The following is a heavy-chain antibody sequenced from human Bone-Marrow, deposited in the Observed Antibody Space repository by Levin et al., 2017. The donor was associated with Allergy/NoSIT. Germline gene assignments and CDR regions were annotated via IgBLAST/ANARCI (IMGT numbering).Heavy chain of an antibody. Sequence: SVKVSCKASGGTFSSYAISWVRQAPGQGLEWMGGIIPIFGTANYAQKFQGRVTITADKSTSTAYMELSSLRSEDTAVYYCARDINVPRSSYYYAMDVWGQGTTVTVSS. V-gene: IGHV1-69*06. CDR1: GGTFSSYA. J-gene: IGHJ6*02. CDR3: ARDINVPRSSYYYAMDV. CDR2: IIPIFGTA. D-gene: IGHD2-2*01.